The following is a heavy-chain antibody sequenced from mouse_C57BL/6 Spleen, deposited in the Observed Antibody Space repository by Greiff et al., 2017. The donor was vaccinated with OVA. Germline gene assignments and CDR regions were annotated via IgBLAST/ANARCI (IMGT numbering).Heavy chain of an antibody. Sequence: QVQLQQSGAELVKPGASVKLSCKASGYTFTSYWMQWVKQRPGQGLEWIGEIDPSDSYTNYNQKFKGKATLTVDTSSSTAYMQLSSLTSEDSAVYYCARSVYVGWGQGTLVTVSA. V-gene: IGHV1-50*01. CDR2: IDPSDSYT. D-gene: IGHD1-1*01. CDR1: GYTFTSYW. J-gene: IGHJ3*02. CDR3: ARSVYVG.